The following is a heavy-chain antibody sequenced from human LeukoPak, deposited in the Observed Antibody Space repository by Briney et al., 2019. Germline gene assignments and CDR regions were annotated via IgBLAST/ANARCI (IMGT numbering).Heavy chain of an antibody. CDR3: ASAREYCGSAECYEYFQD. Sequence: GGSLRLSCAASGFTFSSYSTNWVRQFPGKGLEWVSVIYSGGSTYYADSVNGRFTISRDNSRNTLLLQMNSLRPEDTALYYCASAREYCGSAECYEYFQDWGQGTLVTVSS. V-gene: IGHV3-53*01. CDR1: GFTFSSYS. D-gene: IGHD2-21*01. J-gene: IGHJ1*01. CDR2: IYSGGST.